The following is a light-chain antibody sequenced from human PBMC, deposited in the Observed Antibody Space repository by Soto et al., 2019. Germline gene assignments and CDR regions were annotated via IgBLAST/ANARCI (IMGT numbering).Light chain of an antibody. J-gene: IGKJ1*01. V-gene: IGKV4-1*01. CDR1: QVFLYSSNNKNY. CDR3: QQYYTTPWT. Sequence: DIVMTQSPDSLSVSLGERATINCNSGQVFLYSSNNKNYLAWYQQKPGQPPKALIYWASTRESGAPDRFSGSGSGTDFTLTISSLQAEDVAVYYCQQYYTTPWTFGQGTKVDIK. CDR2: WAS.